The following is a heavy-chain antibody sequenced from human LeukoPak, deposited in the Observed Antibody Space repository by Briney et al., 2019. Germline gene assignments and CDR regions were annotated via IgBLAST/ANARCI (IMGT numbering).Heavy chain of an antibody. CDR3: ARGWVGAISLGY. CDR2: INPNSGGT. V-gene: IGHV1-2*02. D-gene: IGHD1-26*01. CDR1: GYTFTGYY. J-gene: IGHJ4*02. Sequence: GASVKVSCKASGYTFTGYYMHWVRQAPGQGLEWMGWINPNSGGTNYAQKFQGGVTMTRDTSNSTAYMELSRLRSDDTAVYYCARGWVGAISLGYWGQGTLVSVSS.